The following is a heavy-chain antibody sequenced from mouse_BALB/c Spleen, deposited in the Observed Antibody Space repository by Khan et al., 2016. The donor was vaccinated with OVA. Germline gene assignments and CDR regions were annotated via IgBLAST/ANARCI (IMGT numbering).Heavy chain of an antibody. CDR2: IWGDGST. D-gene: IGHD2-2*01. J-gene: IGHJ3*01. CDR1: GFSLTNYG. Sequence: QVQLQQSGPGLVAPSQRLSITCTVSGFSLTNYGVSWVRQPPRKGLEWLGVIWGDGSTNYHSALISRLSINKANSKSQVFIKLNSLQTEDTATYYCAIIYYGYDWFAYWGQGTLVTVAA. V-gene: IGHV2-3*01. CDR3: AIIYYGYDWFAY.